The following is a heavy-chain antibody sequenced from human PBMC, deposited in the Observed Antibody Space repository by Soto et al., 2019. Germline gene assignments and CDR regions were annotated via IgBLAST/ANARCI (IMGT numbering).Heavy chain of an antibody. CDR3: AKEGGTMVRGVIITGRYYYYGMDV. V-gene: IGHV3-30*18. D-gene: IGHD3-10*01. J-gene: IGHJ6*02. CDR1: GFTFSSYG. CDR2: ISYDGSNK. Sequence: GGSLRLSCAASGFTFSSYGMHWVRQAPGKGLEWVAVISYDGSNKYYADPVKGRFTISRDNSKNTLYLQMNSLRAEDTAVYYCAKEGGTMVRGVIITGRYYYYGMDVWGQGTTVTVS.